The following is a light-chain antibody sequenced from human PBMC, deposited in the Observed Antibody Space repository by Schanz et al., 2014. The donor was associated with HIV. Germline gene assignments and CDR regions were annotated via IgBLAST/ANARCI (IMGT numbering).Light chain of an antibody. CDR1: SSDVGDYNY. CDR3: AAWDVNLNGPV. V-gene: IGLV2-8*01. Sequence: QSALTQPPSASGSPGQSVTISCTGTSSDVGDYNYVSWYQQHPGKAPKLMIYEGSKRPSGVSNRFSGSKSGNTASLTISGLQSEDEADYYCAAWDVNLNGPVFGGGTKLTVL. J-gene: IGLJ2*01. CDR2: EGS.